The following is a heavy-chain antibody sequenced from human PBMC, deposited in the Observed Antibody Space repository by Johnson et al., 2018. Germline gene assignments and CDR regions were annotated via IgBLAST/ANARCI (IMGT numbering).Heavy chain of an antibody. CDR2: MNQDGSVT. D-gene: IGHD4-17*01. J-gene: IGHJ1*01. CDR1: GFTFSDSW. Sequence: EVQLLESGGALVQRGESLRLSCAASGFTFSDSWMSWVRQAPGRGLELVSNMNQDGSVTNYVDSVKGRFTISRDNAKNSLYLEMNSLRAEDTAVYYCARRGDYDEGYFQHWGQGTLVIVSS. V-gene: IGHV3-7*01. CDR3: ARRGDYDEGYFQH.